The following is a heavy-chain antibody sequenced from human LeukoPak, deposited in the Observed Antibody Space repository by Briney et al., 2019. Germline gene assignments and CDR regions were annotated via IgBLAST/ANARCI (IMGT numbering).Heavy chain of an antibody. CDR3: ARGGHITMVRGVITA. V-gene: IGHV4-4*07. D-gene: IGHD3-10*01. CDR2: IYTSGST. J-gene: IGHJ5*02. CDR1: GGSISSYY. Sequence: SETLSLTCTVSGGSISSYYWSWLRQPAGKGLEWIGRIYTSGSTNYNPSLKSRVTMSVDTSKNQFSLKLSSVTAADTAVYYCARGGHITMVRGVITAWGQGTLVTVSS.